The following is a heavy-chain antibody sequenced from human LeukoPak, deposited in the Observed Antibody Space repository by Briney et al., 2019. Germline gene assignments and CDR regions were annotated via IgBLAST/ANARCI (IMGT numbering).Heavy chain of an antibody. CDR1: GFTFSSYV. J-gene: IGHJ4*02. D-gene: IGHD3-10*01. CDR3: AKVVRQLFDY. V-gene: IGHV3-23*01. CDR2: ISGGAGSR. Sequence: PGGSLRLSCAASGFTFSSYVMSWVRQAPGKGLEWLEWVSTISGGAGSRFYADSVKGRFTISRDNSKNTLYLQMNSLRAEDTAVYYCAKVVRQLFDYWGQGTLVTVSS.